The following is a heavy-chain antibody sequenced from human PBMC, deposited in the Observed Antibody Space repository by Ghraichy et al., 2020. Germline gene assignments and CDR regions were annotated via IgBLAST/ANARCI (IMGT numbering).Heavy chain of an antibody. CDR2: ISGSGGST. V-gene: IGHV3-23*01. CDR1: GFTFSSYA. Sequence: GESLNISCAASGFTFSSYAMSWVRQAPGKGLEWVSAISGSGGSTYYADSVKGRFTISRDNSKNTLYLQMNSLRAEDTAVYYCAKEPHTVTTNDYWGQGTLVTVSS. D-gene: IGHD4-17*01. J-gene: IGHJ4*02. CDR3: AKEPHTVTTNDY.